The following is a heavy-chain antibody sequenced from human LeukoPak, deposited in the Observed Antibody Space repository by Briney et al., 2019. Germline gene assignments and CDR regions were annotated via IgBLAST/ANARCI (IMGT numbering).Heavy chain of an antibody. CDR1: GFTFSNAW. CDR3: TTEYYYDSTQFDY. J-gene: IGHJ4*02. D-gene: IGHD3-22*01. CDR2: IKSKTDGGTT. V-gene: IGHV3-15*01. Sequence: GGSLRLSCAASGFTFSNAWMSWVRQAPGKGLEWVGRIKSKTDGGTTDYAAPVKGRFTISRDDSKNTLYLQMNSLKTEDTAVHYCTTEYYYDSTQFDYWGQGTLVTVSS.